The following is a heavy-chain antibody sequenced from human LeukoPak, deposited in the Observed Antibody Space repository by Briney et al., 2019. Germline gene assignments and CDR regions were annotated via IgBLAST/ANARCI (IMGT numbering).Heavy chain of an antibody. CDR1: GFTFSSYA. D-gene: IGHD3-9*01. Sequence: GGSLRLFCAASGFTFSSYAMHWVRQAPGKGLEWVAVISYDGSNKYYADSVKGRFTISRDNSKNTLYLQMNSLRAEDTAVYKYTTAYDILTGYPGGYNWFDPWGQGTLVTVSS. CDR2: ISYDGSNK. J-gene: IGHJ5*02. V-gene: IGHV3-30*04. CDR3: TTAYDILTGYPGGYNWFDP.